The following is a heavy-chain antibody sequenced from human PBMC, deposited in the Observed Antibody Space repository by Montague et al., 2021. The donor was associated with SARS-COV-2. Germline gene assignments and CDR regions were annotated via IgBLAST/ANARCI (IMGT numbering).Heavy chain of an antibody. CDR3: ARHDDILTTYYYYYGMDV. CDR1: GGSISSSSYY. V-gene: IGHV4-39*01. CDR2: IYYRGST. D-gene: IGHD3-9*01. Sequence: SETLSLTCTVSGGSISSSSYYWGWIRQPPGKGLEWIGSIYYRGSTYYXXXLKSRVTITVDTSKNQFSLKLSSVTAADTAVYYCARHDDILTTYYYYYGMDVWGQGTTVTVSS. J-gene: IGHJ6*02.